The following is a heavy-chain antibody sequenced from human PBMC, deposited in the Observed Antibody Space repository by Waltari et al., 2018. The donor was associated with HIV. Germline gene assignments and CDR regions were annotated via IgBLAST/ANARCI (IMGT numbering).Heavy chain of an antibody. J-gene: IGHJ6*02. V-gene: IGHV3-30*18. D-gene: IGHD3-10*01. CDR2: ISYDGHNK. Sequence: QVQLEESGGGVVQSGRSLSLTCVASGFNLRTFGMHWVRQATGKGLEWVAVISYDGHNKQYADSVKGRFTISRDNSNSTLFLQMSSLRPDDTAVYYCAKDLVTRGFFYFYGMHVWGQGTTVTVSS. CDR1: GFNLRTFG. CDR3: AKDLVTRGFFYFYGMHV.